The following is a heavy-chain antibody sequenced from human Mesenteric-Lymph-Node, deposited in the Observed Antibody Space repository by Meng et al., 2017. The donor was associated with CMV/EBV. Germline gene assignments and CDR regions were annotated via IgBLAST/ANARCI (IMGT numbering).Heavy chain of an antibody. CDR3: ARRRLGYCSGGSCSGGFDY. J-gene: IGHJ4*02. V-gene: IGHV1-2*02. CDR2: INPNSGGT. CDR1: FTGYY. Sequence: FTGYYMHWVRQAPGHGLEWMGWINPNSGGTNYAQKFQGRVTMTRDTSISTAYMELSRLRSDDTAVYYCARRRLGYCSGGSCSGGFDYWGQGTLVTVSS. D-gene: IGHD2-15*01.